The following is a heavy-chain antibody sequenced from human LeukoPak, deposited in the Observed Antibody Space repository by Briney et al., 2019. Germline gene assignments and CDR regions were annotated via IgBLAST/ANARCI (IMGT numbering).Heavy chain of an antibody. CDR1: GFTFDDYA. CDR2: ISWNSGNL. Sequence: GGSLRLSCAAFGFTFDDYAMHWVRQAPGKGLEWVSGISWNSGNLVYAVSVKGRFTISRNNAQNFLYLQMYSLRPEDTALYYCVKDISYTGSYQFDYWGQGTLVTVSS. CDR3: VKDISYTGSYQFDY. V-gene: IGHV3-9*01. J-gene: IGHJ4*02. D-gene: IGHD1-26*01.